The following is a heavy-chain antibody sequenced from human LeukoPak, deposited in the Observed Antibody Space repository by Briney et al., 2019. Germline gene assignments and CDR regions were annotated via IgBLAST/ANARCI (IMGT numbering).Heavy chain of an antibody. CDR1: GFTFSSYA. CDR3: ARQGLRYFDWLSRRRAFDI. J-gene: IGHJ3*02. V-gene: IGHV4-34*01. Sequence: PGGSLRLSCAASGFTFSSYAMSWIRQPPGKGLEWIGEINHSGSTNYNPSLKSRVTISVDTSKNQFSLKLSSVTAADTAVYYCARQGLRYFDWLSRRRAFDIWGQGTMVTVSS. D-gene: IGHD3-9*01. CDR2: INHSGST.